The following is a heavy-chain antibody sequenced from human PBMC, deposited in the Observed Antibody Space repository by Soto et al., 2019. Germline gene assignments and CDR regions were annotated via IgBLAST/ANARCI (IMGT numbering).Heavy chain of an antibody. V-gene: IGHV4-59*01. CDR2: IYYSGST. CDR3: ARVGLFGTVQYYYYGMDV. D-gene: IGHD2-8*02. Sequence: LSLTCTVSGGSISSYYRSWIRQPPGKGLEWIGYIYYSGSTNYNPSLKSRVTISVDTSKNQFSLKLSSVTAADTAVYYCARVGLFGTVQYYYYGMDVWGQGTTVTVSS. CDR1: GGSISSYY. J-gene: IGHJ6*02.